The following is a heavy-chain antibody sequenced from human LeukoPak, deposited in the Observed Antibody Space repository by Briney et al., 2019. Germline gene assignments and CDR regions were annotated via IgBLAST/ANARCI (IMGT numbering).Heavy chain of an antibody. CDR3: ARLEQPEVDY. CDR2: INPNSGGT. Sequence: GASVKVSFTASGYTFTIYYMHWVGQAPGQGLEWMGWINPNSGGTNYAQKFQGRVTITRDTSISTAYMELSRLRSDDTAVYYCARLEQPEVDYWGQGTLVTVSS. D-gene: IGHD6-13*01. J-gene: IGHJ4*02. V-gene: IGHV1-2*02. CDR1: GYTFTIYY.